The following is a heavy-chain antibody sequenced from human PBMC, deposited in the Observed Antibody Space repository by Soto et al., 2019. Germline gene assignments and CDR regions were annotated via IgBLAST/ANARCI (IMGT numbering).Heavy chain of an antibody. V-gene: IGHV4-59*08. D-gene: IGHD3-3*01. Sequence: SETLSLTCTVSGGSISSYYWSWIRQPPGKGLEWIGYIYYSGSTNYNPSLKSRATISVDTSKNQFSLKLSSVTAADTAVYYCARHSGGTYYDFWSGSPSPYFDYWGQGTLVTVS. J-gene: IGHJ4*02. CDR3: ARHSGGTYYDFWSGSPSPYFDY. CDR1: GGSISSYY. CDR2: IYYSGST.